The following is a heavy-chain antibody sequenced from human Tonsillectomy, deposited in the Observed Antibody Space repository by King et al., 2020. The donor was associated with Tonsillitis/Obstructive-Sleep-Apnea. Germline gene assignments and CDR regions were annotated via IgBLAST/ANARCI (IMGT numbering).Heavy chain of an antibody. D-gene: IGHD2-2*01. CDR1: GASISSTYW. CDR2: IYHSGST. Sequence: VQLQESGPGLVKPSGTLSLTCAVSGASISSTYWWTWVRQPPGKGLEWIGEIYHSGSTNYNPSLKSRVTISVDTSKNQFSLKLSSVTAADTAVYYCASWDCSATSCYPKYYYYYYIDV. V-gene: IGHV4-4*02. J-gene: IGHJ6*03. CDR3: ASWDCSATSCYPKYYYYYYIDV.